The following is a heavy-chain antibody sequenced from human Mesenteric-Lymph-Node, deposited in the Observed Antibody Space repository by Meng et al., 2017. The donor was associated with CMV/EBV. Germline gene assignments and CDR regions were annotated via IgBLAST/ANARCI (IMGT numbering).Heavy chain of an antibody. CDR2: ITYNGENV. CDR3: AGDTYYVGTVYYGLGH. V-gene: IGHV3-20*04. Sequence: SLMIPCAASAFIFDSYGLSCVRQSPGQGLECVSGITYNGENVGYVHSVRRRFTIARDSANRFVFLHMTSLSVEDTAVYYCAGDTYYVGTVYYGLGHWGQGTPVTVSS. CDR1: AFIFDSYG. J-gene: IGHJ4*02. D-gene: IGHD3/OR15-3a*01.